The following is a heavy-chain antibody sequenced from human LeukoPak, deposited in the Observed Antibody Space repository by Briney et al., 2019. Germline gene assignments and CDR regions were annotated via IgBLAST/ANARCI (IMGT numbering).Heavy chain of an antibody. Sequence: GGSLRLSCAASGFTFSNYGMHWVRQAPGEGLEWVTFIRSDGSNKYYADSVKGRFTISRDNSKNTLYLQMNSLRAEDTAVYYCAKDASGSYISNWFDPWGQGTLVTVSS. CDR2: IRSDGSNK. CDR3: AKDASGSYISNWFDP. D-gene: IGHD3-10*01. J-gene: IGHJ5*02. V-gene: IGHV3-30*02. CDR1: GFTFSNYG.